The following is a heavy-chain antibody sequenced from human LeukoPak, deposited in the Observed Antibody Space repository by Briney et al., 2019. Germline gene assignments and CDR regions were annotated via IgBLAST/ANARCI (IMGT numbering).Heavy chain of an antibody. D-gene: IGHD2-2*01. CDR3: ARGSSTSYYFDY. V-gene: IGHV1-2*02. Sequence: ASVKVSCTASGYTFTGYYMHWVRQAPGQGLEWMGWINPNSGGTNYAQKFQGRVTMTRDTSISTAYMELSRLRSDDTAVYYCARGSSTSYYFDYWGQGTLVTVSS. J-gene: IGHJ4*02. CDR2: INPNSGGT. CDR1: GYTFTGYY.